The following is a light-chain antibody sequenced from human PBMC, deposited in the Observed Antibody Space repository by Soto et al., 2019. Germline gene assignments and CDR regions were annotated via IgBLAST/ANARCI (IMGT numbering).Light chain of an antibody. CDR2: VAS. J-gene: IGKJ1*01. CDR3: QQYNTYPWT. CDR1: QDIRHD. V-gene: IGKV1-17*01. Sequence: IQMTHSPSSLSASVGDRVTITCRASQDIRHDLAWYQQRSGKAPKLLIYVASTLQSGVPSRFSGSGSGTEFTLTISRLHPDDFATYYCQQYNTYPWTFGQGTKVDIK.